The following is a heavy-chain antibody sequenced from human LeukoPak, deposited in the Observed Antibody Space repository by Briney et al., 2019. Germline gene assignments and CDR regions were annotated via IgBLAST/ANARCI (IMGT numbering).Heavy chain of an antibody. D-gene: IGHD7-27*01. V-gene: IGHV4-59*01. J-gene: IGHJ4*02. CDR3: ARKNWGSDHYFDY. CDR1: GGYISTYY. Sequence: PSETLSLTCTVSGGYISTYYWSWIRQPPGKGLEWIGYINYSGSTNYNPSLKSRVTISVDTSKNQFSLRLSSVTAADTAMYYCARKNWGSDHYFDYWGQGTLVTVSS. CDR2: INYSGST.